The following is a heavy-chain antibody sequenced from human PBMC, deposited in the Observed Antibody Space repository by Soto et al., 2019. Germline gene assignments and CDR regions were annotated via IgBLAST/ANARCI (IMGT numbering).Heavy chain of an antibody. D-gene: IGHD2-15*01. CDR2: ISYDGSNK. CDR3: AKELGRYCSGGGCYYFDY. CDR1: GFTFSTYA. J-gene: IGHJ4*02. V-gene: IGHV3-30*18. Sequence: QVQLVESGGGVVQPGRSLRLSCAASGFTFSTYAMHWVRQAPGKGLEWVEVISYDGSNKYCADSVKGRFTISRDNSKNTLFLRMNSLTAEDTAVYYCAKELGRYCSGGGCYYFDYWGQGTLVTVSS.